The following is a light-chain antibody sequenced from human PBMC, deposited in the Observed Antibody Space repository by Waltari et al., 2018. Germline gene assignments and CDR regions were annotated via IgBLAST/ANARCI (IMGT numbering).Light chain of an antibody. CDR2: DVV. Sequence: QSALTQPASVSGSPGQSIAIPCPGTSSAVGGYNAVSWYQQHPGNAPKLMIYDVVSRPSGVSDRFSGSKSGNTASLVISGLQADDEADYYCCSYTSKIAYVFGTGTKVTVL. CDR3: CSYTSKIAYV. CDR1: SSAVGGYNA. V-gene: IGLV2-14*03. J-gene: IGLJ1*01.